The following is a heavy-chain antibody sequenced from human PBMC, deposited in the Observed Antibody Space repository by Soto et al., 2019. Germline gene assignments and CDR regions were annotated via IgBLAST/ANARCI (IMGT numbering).Heavy chain of an antibody. Sequence: SVKVSCKAPGDTFTSYYLNWVRQAHGQGLEWMGVINPHGGSTKYAQKFQGRITMTRDTSRSTVYMELSSLRSDDTAIYYCARSSGGNFGIIIEGSNWFDPWGQGNLVTVSS. CDR2: INPHGGST. D-gene: IGHD3-3*01. V-gene: IGHV1-46*01. CDR1: GDTFTSYY. J-gene: IGHJ5*02. CDR3: ARSSGGNFGIIIEGSNWFDP.